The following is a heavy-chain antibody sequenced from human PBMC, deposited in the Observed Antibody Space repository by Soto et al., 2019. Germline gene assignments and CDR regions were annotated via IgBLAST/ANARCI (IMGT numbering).Heavy chain of an antibody. J-gene: IGHJ4*02. Sequence: GESLKISCQASGYTFTNYWIAWVRHMLGRGLEWMGLIFPRDSDTRYNSSFEGQVTISADRSIATAYLQWTSLKASDTATYFWARLGFLPKPNEYWDQGTPVTVSS. V-gene: IGHV5-51*01. D-gene: IGHD1-1*01. CDR1: GYTFTNYW. CDR3: ARLGFLPKPNEY. CDR2: IFPRDSDT.